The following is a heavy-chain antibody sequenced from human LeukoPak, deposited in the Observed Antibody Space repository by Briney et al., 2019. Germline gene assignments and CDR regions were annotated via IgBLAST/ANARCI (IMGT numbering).Heavy chain of an antibody. CDR1: GGSFSGYY. CDR2: VNYSGST. J-gene: IGHJ4*02. CDR3: ARGRAVTRDFDY. D-gene: IGHD4-23*01. V-gene: IGHV4-34*01. Sequence: PSETLSLTCVVYGGSFSGYYWSWIRHPPGKGLEWIGDVNYSGSTNYNPSLESRVTISADTSKSQFSLKLSSVTAADTSVYYCARGRAVTRDFDYWGQGTLVRVSS.